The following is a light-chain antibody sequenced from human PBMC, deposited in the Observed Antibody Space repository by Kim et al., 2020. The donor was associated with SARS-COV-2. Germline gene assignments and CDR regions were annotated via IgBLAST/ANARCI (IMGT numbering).Light chain of an antibody. Sequence: APVKRTCTRSSGNNNRAVAWQQQQPEKSSRYLMKLNSDGSHSRGDGIPARFSGSSSGAERYLTIASLQAEDEADYYCQNWGTGIQVFGGGTQLTVL. J-gene: IGLJ3*02. CDR2: LNSDGSH. CDR3: QNWGTGIQV. V-gene: IGLV4-69*02. CDR1: SGNNNRA.